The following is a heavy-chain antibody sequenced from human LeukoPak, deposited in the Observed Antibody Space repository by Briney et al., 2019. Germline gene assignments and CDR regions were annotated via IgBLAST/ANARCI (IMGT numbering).Heavy chain of an antibody. Sequence: GASVKVSCKASGYTFNTFAISWVRQAPGQGLEWMGWISAYNGNTNYAQKLQGRVTMTTDTSTSTAYMELRSLRSDDTAVYYCARDQSTMVRGVIGFDYWGQGTLVTVSS. D-gene: IGHD3-10*01. CDR1: GYTFNTFA. CDR3: ARDQSTMVRGVIGFDY. CDR2: ISAYNGNT. J-gene: IGHJ4*02. V-gene: IGHV1-18*01.